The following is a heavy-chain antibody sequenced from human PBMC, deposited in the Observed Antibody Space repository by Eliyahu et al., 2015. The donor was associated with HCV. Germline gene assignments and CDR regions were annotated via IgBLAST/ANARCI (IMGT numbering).Heavy chain of an antibody. D-gene: IGHD3-22*01. J-gene: IGHJ4*02. CDR2: IWYDGSNK. CDR3: ARDLIYYDSSGATSDY. V-gene: IGHV3-33*01. CDR1: GFTFXSYG. Sequence: QVQLVESGGGVVQPGRSLRLSCAASGFTFXSYGMHWVRQAPGKGLEWVAVIWYDGSNKYYADSVKGRFTISRDNSKNTLYLQMNSLRAEDTAVYYCARDLIYYDSSGATSDYWGQGTLVTVSS.